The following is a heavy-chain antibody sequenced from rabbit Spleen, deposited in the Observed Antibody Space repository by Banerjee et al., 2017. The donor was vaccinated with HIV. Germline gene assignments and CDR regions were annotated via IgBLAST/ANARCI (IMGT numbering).Heavy chain of an antibody. Sequence: QSLQESGGGLVKPGGTLTLTCKASGFSLSNNYYMCWVRQAPGKGLEWIACIDSGSSGFTYFASWAKGRFTISKTSSTTVTLQMTSLTAADTATYFCARDSGSSFSSYGMDLRGPGTLVTVS. CDR2: IDSGSSGFT. J-gene: IGHJ6*01. CDR1: GFSLSNNYY. D-gene: IGHD8-1*01. CDR3: ARDSGSSFSSYGMDL. V-gene: IGHV1S40*01.